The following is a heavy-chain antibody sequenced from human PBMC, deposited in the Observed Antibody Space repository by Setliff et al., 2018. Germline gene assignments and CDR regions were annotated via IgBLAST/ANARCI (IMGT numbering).Heavy chain of an antibody. J-gene: IGHJ4*01. CDR2: ISPYSGET. CDR3: TRSRAPRVVLAADFDY. Sequence: ASVKVSCKTSGFSFTTFGFSWVRQAPGQGLEWMGWISPYSGETNYAQKFQDRLSVTADTSSKTTYMELRSLTSDDTAVYFCTRSRAPRVVLAADFDYWGQGTLVTVSS. CDR1: GFSFTTFG. V-gene: IGHV1-18*01. D-gene: IGHD3-16*01.